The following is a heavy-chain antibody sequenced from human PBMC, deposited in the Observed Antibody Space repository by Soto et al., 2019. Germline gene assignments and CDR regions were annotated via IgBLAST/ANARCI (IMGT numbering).Heavy chain of an antibody. J-gene: IGHJ6*02. V-gene: IGHV3-21*01. CDR2: IGPRSDI. CDR1: GFTFNSYS. Sequence: GGSLRLSCVVSGFTFNSYSMNWVRQAPGKGLEWVSSIGPRSDIYYADSVKGRFTISRDNAKNSLPLEMDSLRVEDTGVYYCARQKTAWPLAYGLDVWGQGTTVTVSS. D-gene: IGHD2-21*02. CDR3: ARQKTAWPLAYGLDV.